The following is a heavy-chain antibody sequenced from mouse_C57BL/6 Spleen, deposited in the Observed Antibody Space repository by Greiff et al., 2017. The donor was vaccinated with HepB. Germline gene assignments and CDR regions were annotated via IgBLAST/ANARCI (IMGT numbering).Heavy chain of an antibody. J-gene: IGHJ1*03. V-gene: IGHV5-4*01. CDR2: ISDGGSYT. CDR1: GFTFSSYA. Sequence: DVHLVESGGGLVKPGGSLKLSCAASGFTFSSYAMSWVRQTPEKRLEWVATISDGGSYTYYPDNVKGRFTISRDNAKNNLYLQMSHLKSEDTAMYYCARVYYDYDVIWYFDVWGTGTTVTVSS. D-gene: IGHD2-4*01. CDR3: ARVYYDYDVIWYFDV.